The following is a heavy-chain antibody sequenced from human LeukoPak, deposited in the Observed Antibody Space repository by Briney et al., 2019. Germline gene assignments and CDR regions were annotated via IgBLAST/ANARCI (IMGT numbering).Heavy chain of an antibody. CDR3: ARDRDGYNGGDY. CDR1: GYSFTNYG. D-gene: IGHD5-24*01. Sequence: ASVKVSCKASGYSFTNYGITWVRQAPGQGLEWMGWISPYNGNTNYAQKLQGRVTMTRDTSTSTAYMELRSLRPDDTAVYYCARDRDGYNGGDYWGQGTLVTVSS. V-gene: IGHV1-18*01. J-gene: IGHJ4*02. CDR2: ISPYNGNT.